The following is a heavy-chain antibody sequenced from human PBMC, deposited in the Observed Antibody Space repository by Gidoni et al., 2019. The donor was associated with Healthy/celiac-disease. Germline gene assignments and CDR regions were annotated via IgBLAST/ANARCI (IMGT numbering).Heavy chain of an antibody. D-gene: IGHD4-17*01. CDR2: IYYSGST. Sequence: QVQLQESGPGLVKPSETLSLTCTVPGGSISSYYWSWIRQPPGKGLEWIGYIYYSGSTNYNPSLKSRVTISVDTSKNQFSLKLSSVTAADTAVYYCARDKWDYGDYYYYYMDVWGKGTTVTVSS. CDR3: ARDKWDYGDYYYYYMDV. CDR1: GGSISSYY. J-gene: IGHJ6*03. V-gene: IGHV4-59*01.